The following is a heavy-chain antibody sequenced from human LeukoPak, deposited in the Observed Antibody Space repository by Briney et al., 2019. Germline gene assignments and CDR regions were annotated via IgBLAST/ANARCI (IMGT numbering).Heavy chain of an antibody. CDR3: ARSSSGWWAYFDY. V-gene: IGHV4-59*08. J-gene: IGHJ4*02. CDR1: GGSISSYY. CDR2: IYYSGST. D-gene: IGHD6-19*01. Sequence: SETLSLTCTVSGGSISSYYWSWIRQPPGKGLEWLGYIYYSGSTNYNPSLKSRVTISVDTSKNQFSLKLSSVTAADTAVYYCARSSSGWWAYFDYWGQGTLVTVSS.